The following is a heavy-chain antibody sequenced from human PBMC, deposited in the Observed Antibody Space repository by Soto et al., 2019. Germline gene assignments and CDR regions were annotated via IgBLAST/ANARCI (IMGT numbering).Heavy chain of an antibody. CDR3: SAYCSSSSCSAGADY. J-gene: IGHJ4*02. V-gene: IGHV1-69*06. Sequence: SVKVSCKASAGTFSSYCISWVRQAPGQGLEWMGGIIPLFGTSNYAQKFQGRVTITADRSTTTASMELSSLRSDDTAVYYCSAYCSSSSCSAGADYWGQGTLVTVSS. D-gene: IGHD2-2*01. CDR1: AGTFSSYC. CDR2: IIPLFGTS.